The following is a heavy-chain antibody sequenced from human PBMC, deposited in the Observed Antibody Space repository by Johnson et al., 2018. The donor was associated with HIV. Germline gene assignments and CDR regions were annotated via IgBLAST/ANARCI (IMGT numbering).Heavy chain of an antibody. V-gene: IGHV3-30*03. CDR1: GFTLSSYG. D-gene: IGHD6-13*01. J-gene: IGHJ3*02. Sequence: VQLVESGGGVVQPGRSLRLSCAASGFTLSSYGMHWVRQAPGKGLEWVAVISYDGSNKYSADSVKGRFTISRDNSKNTLYLQMNSLRAEDTAVYYCARDRPIAAAVHDAFDIWGQGTMVTVSS. CDR3: ARDRPIAAAVHDAFDI. CDR2: ISYDGSNK.